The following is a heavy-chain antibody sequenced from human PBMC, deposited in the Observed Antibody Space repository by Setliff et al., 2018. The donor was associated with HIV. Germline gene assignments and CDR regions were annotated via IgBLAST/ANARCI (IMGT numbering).Heavy chain of an antibody. CDR3: ARRGYCSSTTCYYDY. CDR2: ISGSGGNT. CDR1: GFTISSYA. D-gene: IGHD2-2*01. J-gene: IGHJ4*02. Sequence: GGSLRLSCAGAGFTISSYAMSWVRQAPGKGLEWVSAISGSGGNTYYADFVKGRFTISRDNSKNTLYLQMGSLRAEDMAVYYCARRGYCSSTTCYYDYWGQGTLVTVSS. V-gene: IGHV3-23*01.